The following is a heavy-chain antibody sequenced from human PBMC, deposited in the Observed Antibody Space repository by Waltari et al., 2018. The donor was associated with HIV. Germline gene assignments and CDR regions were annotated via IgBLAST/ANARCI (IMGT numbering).Heavy chain of an antibody. CDR3: ARAFSSGWYGSWFDP. Sequence: QVQLQESGPGLVKPSGTLSLPCAVSGGSLSSSNWWSWVRQPPGKGLEWRGEIYHSGSTNYNPSLKSRVTISVDKSKNQFSLKLSSVTAADTAVYYCARAFSSGWYGSWFDPWGQGTLVTVSS. D-gene: IGHD6-19*01. CDR2: IYHSGST. V-gene: IGHV4-4*02. J-gene: IGHJ5*02. CDR1: GGSLSSSNW.